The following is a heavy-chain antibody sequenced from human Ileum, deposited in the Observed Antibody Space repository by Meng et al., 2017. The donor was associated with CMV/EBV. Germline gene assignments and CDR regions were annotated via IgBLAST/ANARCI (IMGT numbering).Heavy chain of an antibody. CDR2: INPNSGGT. J-gene: IGHJ5*02. CDR1: GYTFNAYH. D-gene: IGHD6-19*01. Sequence: QAQLVQSGAEVKKPGASVKVSCKASGYTFNAYHVHWVRQAPGQGLEWMGWINPNSGGTKYAQKFRGRVTLTRDTSISTVYMDLTTITSDDTAVYYCARSYTSGWSNWFDPWGQGTLVTVSS. CDR3: ARSYTSGWSNWFDP. V-gene: IGHV1-2*02.